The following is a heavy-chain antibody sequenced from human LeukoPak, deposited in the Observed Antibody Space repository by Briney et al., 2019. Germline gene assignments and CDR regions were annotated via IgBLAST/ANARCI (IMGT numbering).Heavy chain of an antibody. J-gene: IGHJ5*02. CDR3: AREGAGVNYYGSGSLNWFDP. D-gene: IGHD3-10*01. Sequence: SETLSLTCTVSGASISSYYWSWIRQPPGKGLEWIGYIYYSGSTNYNPSLKSRVTISVDTSKNQFSLKLSSVTAADTAVYYCAREGAGVNYYGSGSLNWFDPWGQGTLVTVSS. CDR2: IYYSGST. CDR1: GASISSYY. V-gene: IGHV4-59*01.